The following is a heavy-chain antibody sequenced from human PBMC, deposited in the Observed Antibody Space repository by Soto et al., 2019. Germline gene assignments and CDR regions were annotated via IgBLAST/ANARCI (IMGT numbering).Heavy chain of an antibody. J-gene: IGHJ6*02. CDR3: ARDLRSGCDCYYSNGMGV. CDR1: CGSISSYY. D-gene: IGHD6-19*01. V-gene: IGHV4-59*01. CDR2: IYYSGRT. Sequence: TSETLSLTCTVSCGSISSYYWSWIRQPPGKGLEWIGYIYYSGRTNYNPSLKSRVTISVDTSKNQFSLKLSSVTAADTAVYYCARDLRSGCDCYYSNGMGVSGQGTRVTLPS.